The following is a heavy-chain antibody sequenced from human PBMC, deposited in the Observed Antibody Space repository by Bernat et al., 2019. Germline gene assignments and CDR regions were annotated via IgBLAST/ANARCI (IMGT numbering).Heavy chain of an antibody. Sequence: QVQLQQWGAGLLKPSETLSLTCAVYGGSFSGYYWTWIRQPPGKGLEWIGEINHSGSTNYNPSLKSRVTISVAPSKNQFSLKLGSVTAADTAVYYCAGGKGVVTAIWGQGALVTVSS. V-gene: IGHV4-34*01. CDR1: GGSFSGYY. CDR3: AGGKGVVTAI. CDR2: INHSGST. J-gene: IGHJ4*02. D-gene: IGHD2-21*02.